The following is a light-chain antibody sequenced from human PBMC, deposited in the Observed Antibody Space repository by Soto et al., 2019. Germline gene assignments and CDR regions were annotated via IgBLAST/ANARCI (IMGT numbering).Light chain of an antibody. CDR1: QTVRNNY. CDR2: DAS. CDR3: QQFSSYPLT. Sequence: EFVLTQSPGTLSLSPGERATLSCRASQTVRNNYLAWYQQKPCQAPRLLIYDASSRATGIPDRFSGGGSGTDFTLTISRLEPEDFAVYYCQQFSSYPLTFG. V-gene: IGKV3-20*01. J-gene: IGKJ4*01.